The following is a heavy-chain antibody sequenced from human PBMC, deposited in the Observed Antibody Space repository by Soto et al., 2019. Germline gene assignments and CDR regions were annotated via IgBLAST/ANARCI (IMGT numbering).Heavy chain of an antibody. Sequence: QVQLQESGPGLVKPSQTLSLTCTVSGGSISSGGYYWSWIRQHPGKGLEWIGYIYSSGSTYYNPRLKSRVTISVDTSKNQFSLKLSSVTAADTAVYYCARKSHDILTGYFNFDYWGQGTLVTVSS. D-gene: IGHD3-9*01. CDR2: IYSSGST. CDR3: ARKSHDILTGYFNFDY. V-gene: IGHV4-31*03. J-gene: IGHJ4*02. CDR1: GGSISSGGYY.